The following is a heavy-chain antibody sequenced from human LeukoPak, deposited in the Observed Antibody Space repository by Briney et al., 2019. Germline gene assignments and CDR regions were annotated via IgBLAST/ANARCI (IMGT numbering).Heavy chain of an antibody. J-gene: IGHJ4*02. CDR2: INAGNGNT. V-gene: IGHV1-3*01. D-gene: IGHD4-17*01. CDR3: ARDPHGDYYFDY. Sequence: ASVKVSCEASGYTFTSYAMHWVRQAPGQRLEWMGWINAGNGNTKYSQKFQGRVTITRDTSASTAYMELSSLRSEDTAVYYCARDPHGDYYFDYWGQGTLVTVSS. CDR1: GYTFTSYA.